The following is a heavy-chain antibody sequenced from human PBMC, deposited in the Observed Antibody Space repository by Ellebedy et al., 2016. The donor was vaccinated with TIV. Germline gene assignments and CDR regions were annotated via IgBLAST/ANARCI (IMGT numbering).Heavy chain of an antibody. Sequence: SETLSLXXAVYGGSFSGYYWSWIRQPPGKGLEWIGEINHSGSTNYNPSLKSRVTISVDTSKNQFSLKLSSVTAADTAVYYCARALGSSWYEGYYYGMDVWGQGTTVTVSS. CDR2: INHSGST. CDR1: GGSFSGYY. V-gene: IGHV4-34*01. J-gene: IGHJ6*02. CDR3: ARALGSSWYEGYYYGMDV. D-gene: IGHD6-13*01.